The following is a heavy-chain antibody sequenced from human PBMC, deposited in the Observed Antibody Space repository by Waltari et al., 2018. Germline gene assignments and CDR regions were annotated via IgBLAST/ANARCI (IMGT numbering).Heavy chain of an antibody. CDR1: GLSVSTSY. CDR3: VRGLQLSFDAFDL. CDR2: MFNSGDT. J-gene: IGHJ3*01. V-gene: IGHV3-53*02. D-gene: IGHD1-1*01. Sequence: EVQLVESGGDLIQPGGSLKLSCVASGLSVSTSYMNWVRQAPGKGLELLSGMFNSGDTYYADSVKGRFTISRDGSKNTLYLDMNDLRVEDTALYFCVRGLQLSFDAFDLWGQGTMVTVSS.